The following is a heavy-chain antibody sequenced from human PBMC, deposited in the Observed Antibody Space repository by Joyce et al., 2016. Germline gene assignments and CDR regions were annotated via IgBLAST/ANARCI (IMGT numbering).Heavy chain of an antibody. V-gene: IGHV4-4*02. CDR1: GGSISSAHW. D-gene: IGHD5-12*01. CDR2: IYLGGST. J-gene: IGHJ5*01. CDR3: ARNGAYSQDS. Sequence: QVQLQESGPGLVKPSGTLSLTCAVSGGSISSAHWWSWVRQPPGKGLEWIGEIYLGGSTTYNPSLMSRVTISVDKSKNQLSLKMNSVTAADTAVYYCARNGAYSQDSWDQGTLVTVSS.